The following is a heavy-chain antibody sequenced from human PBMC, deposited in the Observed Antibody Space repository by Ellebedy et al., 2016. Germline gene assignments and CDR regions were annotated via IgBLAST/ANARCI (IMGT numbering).Heavy chain of an antibody. Sequence: GGSLRLSCAASGFTVSTNYMKWVRQAPGKGLEWVSAILSDGNTYYADSVKGRFTISRDNSKNTLYLQMNSLRAEDTAVYYCVRGVGSGWFDPWGQGTLVTVSS. CDR3: VRGVGSGWFDP. CDR1: GFTVSTNY. D-gene: IGHD2-15*01. V-gene: IGHV3-53*01. J-gene: IGHJ5*02. CDR2: ILSDGNT.